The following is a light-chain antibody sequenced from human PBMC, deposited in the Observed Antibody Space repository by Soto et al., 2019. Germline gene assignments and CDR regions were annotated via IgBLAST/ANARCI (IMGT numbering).Light chain of an antibody. V-gene: IGKV3-15*01. CDR3: QQLNPFSRT. J-gene: IGKJ2*01. Sequence: EIVMTQSPATLSVSPGERATLSCRASQSITGNLTWYQQKPGQAPRLLIYDASTRATGIPARFSGSGSGTEFTLTISSLQSEDFAVYYCQQLNPFSRTFGPGTKLEI. CDR2: DAS. CDR1: QSITGN.